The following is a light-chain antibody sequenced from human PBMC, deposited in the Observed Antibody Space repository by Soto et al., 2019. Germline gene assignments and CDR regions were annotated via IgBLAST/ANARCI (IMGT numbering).Light chain of an antibody. CDR1: QTVRSSA. CDR2: GAS. Sequence: EIVLTQSPGTLSVSPGERATLYCRASQTVRSSALAWYQQKPGQAPRLLIYGASGRATGIADKFSGSGSGTDFTLTISRLEPEDFAVYYCKQYCSSPYTFGQGTKLEI. V-gene: IGKV3-20*01. J-gene: IGKJ2*01. CDR3: KQYCSSPYT.